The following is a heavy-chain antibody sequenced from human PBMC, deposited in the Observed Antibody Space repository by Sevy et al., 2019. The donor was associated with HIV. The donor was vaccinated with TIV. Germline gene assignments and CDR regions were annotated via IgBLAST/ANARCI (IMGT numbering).Heavy chain of an antibody. CDR3: AREGDYGDDDFAS. CDR1: GFTFSDYA. D-gene: IGHD4-17*01. Sequence: GGSLRLSCKASGFTFSDYAMNWFRQAPGKGLEWIGFIRSKAYGETSEYAASVKGRFTISRDYSKNIAYLQLNRLKTEDTAVYYCAREGDYGDDDFASWGQGTLVTVSS. J-gene: IGHJ4*02. V-gene: IGHV3-49*03. CDR2: IRSKAYGETS.